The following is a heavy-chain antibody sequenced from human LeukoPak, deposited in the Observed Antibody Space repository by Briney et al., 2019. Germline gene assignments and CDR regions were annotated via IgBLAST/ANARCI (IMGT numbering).Heavy chain of an antibody. J-gene: IGHJ4*02. CDR3: AKAETAMVTRPLDY. Sequence: GGSLRLSCAASGFTFSSYGMHWVRQAPGKGLEWVAVISYDGSNKYYADSVKGRFTISRDNSKNTLYLQMNSLRAEDTAVYYCAKAETAMVTRPLDYWGQGTLVTVSS. CDR2: ISYDGSNK. D-gene: IGHD5-18*01. V-gene: IGHV3-30*18. CDR1: GFTFSSYG.